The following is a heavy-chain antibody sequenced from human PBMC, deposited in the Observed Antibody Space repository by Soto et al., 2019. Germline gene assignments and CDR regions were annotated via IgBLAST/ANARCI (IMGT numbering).Heavy chain of an antibody. CDR3: ARDLGISVAAGYYYYCGMDV. V-gene: IGHV3-30-3*01. CDR1: GFTVSSYA. D-gene: IGHD6-13*01. Sequence: QVQLVESGGGVVQPGRSLRLSCAAAGFTVSSYAMHWVRQAPGKGLEWVAVISYDGSNTYYADFVKGRFTNSRDNSKNTPYLQMSSLRAEDTAVYYCARDLGISVAAGYYYYCGMDVWGQGTTVTVSS. CDR2: ISYDGSNT. J-gene: IGHJ6*02.